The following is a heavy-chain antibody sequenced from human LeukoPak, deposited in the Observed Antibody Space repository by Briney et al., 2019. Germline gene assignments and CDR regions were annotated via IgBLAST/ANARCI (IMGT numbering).Heavy chain of an antibody. J-gene: IGHJ4*02. V-gene: IGHV3-74*01. CDR1: GFTFSGYW. CDR2: INSDGSST. D-gene: IGHD1-26*01. Sequence: PGGSLRPSCAASGFTFSGYWMHWVRQAPGKGLVWVSRINSDGSSTGYADSVKGRFTISRDNAKNTLYLQMNSLRAEDTAVYYCARDLTLSGNYYDSWGQGTLVTVSS. CDR3: ARDLTLSGNYYDS.